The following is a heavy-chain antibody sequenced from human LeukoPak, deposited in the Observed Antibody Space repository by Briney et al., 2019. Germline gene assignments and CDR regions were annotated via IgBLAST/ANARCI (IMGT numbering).Heavy chain of an antibody. D-gene: IGHD3-10*01. Sequence: SETLSLTCTVSGTSISSTPYYWGWIRQPPGKGLEWIATIYYSVSSESTSYNPSLKSRVTMSVDTSKNQLSLKLMSVTAADTAVYYCARHTRVGFGDRWGQGTLVTVSS. J-gene: IGHJ5*02. V-gene: IGHV4-39*01. CDR2: IYYSVSSEST. CDR3: ARHTRVGFGDR. CDR1: GTSISSTPYY.